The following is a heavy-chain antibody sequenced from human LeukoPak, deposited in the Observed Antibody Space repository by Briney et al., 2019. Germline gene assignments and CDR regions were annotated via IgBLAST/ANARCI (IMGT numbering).Heavy chain of an antibody. CDR2: INPNSGGT. CDR1: GYTFTGYY. D-gene: IGHD5-18*01. J-gene: IGHJ5*02. Sequence: ASVKVSCKASGYTFTGYYMHWVRQVPGQGLEWMGRINPNSGGTNYAQKFQGRVTMTRDTSISTAYMELSRLRSDDTAVYYCARGGYGLVNWFDPWGQGTLVTVSS. V-gene: IGHV1-2*06. CDR3: ARGGYGLVNWFDP.